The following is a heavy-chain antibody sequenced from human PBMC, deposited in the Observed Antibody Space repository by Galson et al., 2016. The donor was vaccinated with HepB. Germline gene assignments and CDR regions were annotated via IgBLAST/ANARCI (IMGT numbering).Heavy chain of an antibody. D-gene: IGHD2-21*02. Sequence: ETLSLTCAVSGGPISSSKWWSWVRQPPGKGPEWTGEISLSGGTSYIPSLKSRVTISIDKSKNQFSLKLSSVTAADTAVFYCARGCPGGGDCQGGLDYWGQGILVTVSS. V-gene: IGHV4-4*02. CDR1: GGPISSSKW. CDR3: ARGCPGGGDCQGGLDY. J-gene: IGHJ4*02. CDR2: ISLSGGT.